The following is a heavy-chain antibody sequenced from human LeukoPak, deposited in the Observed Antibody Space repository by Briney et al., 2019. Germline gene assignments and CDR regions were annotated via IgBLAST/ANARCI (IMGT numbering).Heavy chain of an antibody. D-gene: IGHD3-9*01. CDR3: ARGTLRYFDF. CDR1: GYTLTSYY. J-gene: IGHJ4*02. Sequence: GASVKVSCKASGYTLTSYYMHWVRQAPGQGPEWMGVINPSGGSTTSYAQKIQGSVTMTRDTSMSTVTMELSSLRSEDTAVYYCARGTLRYFDFWGQGTLVTVSS. V-gene: IGHV1-46*01. CDR2: INPSGGSTT.